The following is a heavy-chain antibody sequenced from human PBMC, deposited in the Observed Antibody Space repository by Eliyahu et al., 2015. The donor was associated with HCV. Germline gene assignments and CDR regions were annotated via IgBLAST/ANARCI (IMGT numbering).Heavy chain of an antibody. Sequence: EVQLVQSGAEVKKPGESLKIACXGLGYTFTNYWIGWXXXRPGXGREWMGIIXPGDSDTRYXPSFQGQVTISADKPISTAYLQWATLKASDSGMYYCARHHGENNSLAFDIWGQGTKVIVSS. J-gene: IGHJ3*02. CDR2: IXPGDSDT. CDR1: GYTFTNYW. D-gene: IGHD2/OR15-2a*01. V-gene: IGHV5-51*01. CDR3: ARHHGENNSLAFDI.